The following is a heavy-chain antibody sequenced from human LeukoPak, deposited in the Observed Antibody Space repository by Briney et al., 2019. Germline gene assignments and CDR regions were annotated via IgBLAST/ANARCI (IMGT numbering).Heavy chain of an antibody. CDR3: ARVYNYYDTSGYYLGNYFDY. CDR2: ISTYNGNT. J-gene: IGHJ4*02. CDR1: GYTFTSYG. D-gene: IGHD3-22*01. Sequence: ASVNVSCKASGYTFTSYGITWVRQAPGQGLEWMGWISTYNGNTNNVQKLQGRVTMTTDTSTSTAYMELRSLRSDDTAVYYCARVYNYYDTSGYYLGNYFDYWGRGTLVTVSS. V-gene: IGHV1-18*01.